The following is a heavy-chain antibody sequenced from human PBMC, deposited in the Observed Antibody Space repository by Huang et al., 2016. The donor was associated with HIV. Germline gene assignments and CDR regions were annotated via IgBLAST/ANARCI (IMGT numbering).Heavy chain of an antibody. Sequence: QVQLVQSGAEVKKPGASVKVSCKASGYTFTNYAITWVRQAPGQSLEWMGWISGYNGKTNYAQRVQGRVTMTKDTSTSTAYMELRSLISDDTAAYYCARERYYYDRSGYYTPVEYFHHWGQGTLVTVSS. J-gene: IGHJ1*01. CDR2: ISGYNGKT. CDR3: ARERYYYDRSGYYTPVEYFHH. V-gene: IGHV1-18*01. D-gene: IGHD3-22*01. CDR1: GYTFTNYA.